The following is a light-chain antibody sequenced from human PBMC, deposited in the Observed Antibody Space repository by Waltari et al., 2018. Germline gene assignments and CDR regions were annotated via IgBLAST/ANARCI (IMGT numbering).Light chain of an antibody. CDR2: WAS. J-gene: IGKJ2*01. Sequence: DIVMTQSPDSLSVSLGGRATINCKSSQSLLYSSNNKNYLAWYQQKPGQPPKLLISWASTRQSGVPDRFSGGGSGTDFTLTISSLQAEDVAVYYCQQYYTTLYTFGQGTKLEIK. V-gene: IGKV4-1*01. CDR1: QSLLYSSNNKNY. CDR3: QQYYTTLYT.